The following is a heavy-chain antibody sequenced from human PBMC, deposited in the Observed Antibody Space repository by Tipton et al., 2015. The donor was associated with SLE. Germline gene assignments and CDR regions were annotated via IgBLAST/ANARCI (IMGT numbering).Heavy chain of an antibody. J-gene: IGHJ4*02. D-gene: IGHD6-25*01. V-gene: IGHV1-18*04. Sequence: QLVQSGAEVKKPGASVKVSCKASGYTFTSYGISWVRQAPGQGLEWMGWISAYNGNTNYAKKFPVRVTMTTDTSTSTAYMELRSLRSDDTAVYYCASESQRGEKNFFGYVGEGTLVTVAS. CDR3: ASESQRGEKNFFGY. CDR1: GYTFTSYG. CDR2: ISAYNGNT.